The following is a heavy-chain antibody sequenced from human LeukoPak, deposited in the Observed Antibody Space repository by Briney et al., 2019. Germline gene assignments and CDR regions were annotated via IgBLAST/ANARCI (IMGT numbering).Heavy chain of an antibody. CDR3: AREGSNWNDGPLPLDY. CDR2: INHSGST. J-gene: IGHJ4*02. CDR1: GGSFSGYY. Sequence: SETLSLTCAVYGGSFSGYYWSWIRQPPGKGLEWIGEINHSGSTNYNPSLKSRVTISVDTSKNQFSLKLSSVTAADTAVYYCAREGSNWNDGPLPLDYWGQGTLVTVSS. V-gene: IGHV4-34*01. D-gene: IGHD1-20*01.